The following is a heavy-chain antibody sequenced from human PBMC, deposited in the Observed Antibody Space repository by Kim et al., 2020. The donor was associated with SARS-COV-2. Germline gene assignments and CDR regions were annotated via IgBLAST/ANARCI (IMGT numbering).Heavy chain of an antibody. CDR3: ARGGYSYDY. J-gene: IGHJ4*02. CDR1: GFTFSNYN. D-gene: IGHD5-18*01. Sequence: GGSLRLSCAASGFTFSNYNINWVRQAPGKGLEWLSYISSSSSTIYYADSVKCRFTVSRDNAKNSLYLQMNSLRDEDTAVYYCARGGYSYDYWGQGTLVTVSS. V-gene: IGHV3-48*02. CDR2: ISSSSSTI.